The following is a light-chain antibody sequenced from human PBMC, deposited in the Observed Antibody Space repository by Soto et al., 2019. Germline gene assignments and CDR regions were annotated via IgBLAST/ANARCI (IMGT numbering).Light chain of an antibody. CDR3: SAFTGTTYV. Sequence: SLLTQPPSMSVPPAQSITISCAGTGSDVRGNKYVAWYQHYPGKAPKLMISDVSNRPSGVSDRFSGSKSGDTAFLTISGLQAEDEADYYCSAFTGTTYVFGTGTKVTV. CDR2: DVS. J-gene: IGLJ1*01. V-gene: IGLV2-14*03. CDR1: GSDVRGNKY.